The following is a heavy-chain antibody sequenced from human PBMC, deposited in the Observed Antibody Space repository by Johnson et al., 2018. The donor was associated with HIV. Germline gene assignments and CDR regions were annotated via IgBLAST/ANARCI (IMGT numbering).Heavy chain of an antibody. Sequence: QVQLVESGGGVVQPGGSLRLSCAASRFTFSSYGMHWVRQAPGKGLEWVAFIRYDGSNKYYADSVKGRLTISRDNSKNTLYLQMSSLRAEDTALYYCARERAVTTKGYDEDAFDIWGQGTMVTVSS. CDR1: RFTFSSYG. CDR3: ARERAVTTKGYDEDAFDI. CDR2: IRYDGSNK. V-gene: IGHV3-30*02. J-gene: IGHJ3*02. D-gene: IGHD4-17*01.